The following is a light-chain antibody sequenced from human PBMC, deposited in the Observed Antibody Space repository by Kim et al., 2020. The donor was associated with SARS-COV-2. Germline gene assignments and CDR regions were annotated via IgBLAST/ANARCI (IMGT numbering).Light chain of an antibody. V-gene: IGLV6-57*01. J-gene: IGLJ3*02. CDR1: SGSIASNY. Sequence: NFMLTQPHSVSESPGKTVTISCTRSSGSIASNYVQWYQQRPGSSPTTVIYEDNQRPSGVPDRFSGSIDSSSNSASLTISGLKTEDEADYYCQSYDSSTSWVFVGGTKLTVL. CDR3: QSYDSSTSWV. CDR2: EDN.